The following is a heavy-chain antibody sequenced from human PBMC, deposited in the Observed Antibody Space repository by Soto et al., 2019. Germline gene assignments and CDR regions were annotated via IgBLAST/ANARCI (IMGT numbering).Heavy chain of an antibody. CDR3: ARDSSSGTFDN. CDR1: GYTFINNA. CDR2: ISTENGNT. V-gene: IGHV1-18*04. J-gene: IGHJ4*02. D-gene: IGHD3-22*01. Sequence: ASVKVSCKASGYTFINNAITWVRQAPGQGLEWMGWISTENGNTNYAQNLQGRVILTRDRSTNTAYMELRSLRPEDTATYYCARDSSSGTFDNCGPGALVTVSS.